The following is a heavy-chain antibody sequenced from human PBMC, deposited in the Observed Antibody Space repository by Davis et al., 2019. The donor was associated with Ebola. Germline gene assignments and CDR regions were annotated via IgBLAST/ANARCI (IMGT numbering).Heavy chain of an antibody. D-gene: IGHD5-12*01. J-gene: IGHJ4*02. Sequence: HSQTLSLTCAISGDSVSSAGWNWIRQSPSRGLEWLGRTYYKSKWYNDYAVSVKSRITINPDTSKNQFSLHLNSVTPEDTAVYYCAKGWLRTGLDDWGQGALVTVSS. CDR3: AKGWLRTGLDD. CDR2: TYYKSKWYN. V-gene: IGHV6-1*01. CDR1: GDSVSSAG.